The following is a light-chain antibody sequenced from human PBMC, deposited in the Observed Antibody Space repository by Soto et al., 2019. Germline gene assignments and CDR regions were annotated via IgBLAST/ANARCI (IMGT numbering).Light chain of an antibody. V-gene: IGLV1-44*01. CDR1: SPNIGTNA. J-gene: IGLJ3*02. CDR3: AVWDDSLNGWV. Sequence: QSAVTQTPSASGTPGQRVTISCSGSSPNIGTNAVNWCQQLPGTAPRLLIYSNDQRPPGVPDRFSGSKSGTSASLAISGLQSGDEADYFCAVWDDSLNGWVFGGGTKVTVL. CDR2: SND.